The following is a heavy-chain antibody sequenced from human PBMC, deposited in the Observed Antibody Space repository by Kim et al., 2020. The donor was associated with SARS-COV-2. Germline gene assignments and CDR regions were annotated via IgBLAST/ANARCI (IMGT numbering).Heavy chain of an antibody. CDR1: GFTFSSYA. V-gene: IGHV3-30*04. D-gene: IGHD1-26*01. J-gene: IGHJ6*02. CDR2: ISYDGSNK. CDR3: ARDGNPDYYYGMDV. Sequence: GGSLRLSCAASGFTFSSYAMHWVRQAPGKGLEWVAVISYDGSNKYYADSVKGRFTISRDNSKNTLYLQMNSLRAEDTAVYYCARDGNPDYYYGMDVWGQG.